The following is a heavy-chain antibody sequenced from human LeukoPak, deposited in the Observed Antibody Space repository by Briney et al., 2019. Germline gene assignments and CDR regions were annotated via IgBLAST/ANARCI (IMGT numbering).Heavy chain of an antibody. J-gene: IGHJ6*02. CDR3: ARDQPPITIFGVAPAYYYYYGMDV. CDR1: GYTFTSYG. V-gene: IGHV1-18*01. D-gene: IGHD3-3*01. CDR2: ISAYNGNT. Sequence: ASVKVSCKASGYTFTSYGISWVRQAPGQGLEWMGWISAYNGNTNYAQKLQGRVTMTTDTSTSTAYMELRSLRSDDTAVYYCARDQPPITIFGVAPAYYYYYGMDVWGQGTTVTVSS.